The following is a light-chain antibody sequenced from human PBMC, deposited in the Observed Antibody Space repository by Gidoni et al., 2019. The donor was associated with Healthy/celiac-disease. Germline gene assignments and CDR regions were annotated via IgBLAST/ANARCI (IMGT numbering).Light chain of an antibody. CDR1: QDISNY. CDR3: QQYDNLPQGT. CDR2: DAS. J-gene: IGKJ5*01. Sequence: DSQITHSASSLSASVGNRVTSTCQARQDISNYLNCYQQKPGKAPKLLIYDASNFETGVPSMFSGSGSGTDFTFSISSLQPVDIATYYCQQYDNLPQGTFGQGTRLEIK. V-gene: IGKV1-33*01.